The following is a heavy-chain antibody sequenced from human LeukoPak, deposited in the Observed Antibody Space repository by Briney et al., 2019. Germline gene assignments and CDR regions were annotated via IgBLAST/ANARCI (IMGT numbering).Heavy chain of an antibody. CDR2: ISYDGSNK. V-gene: IGHV3-30-3*01. J-gene: IGHJ6*02. CDR1: GFTFSSYA. Sequence: GGSLRLSCAASGFTFSSYAMHWVRQAPGKGLEWVAVISYDGSNKYYADSVKGRFTISRDNSKNTLYLQMNSLRAEDTAVYYCARDESCSSTSCYTTPYYYYYGMDVWGQGTTVTVSS. CDR3: ARDESCSSTSCYTTPYYYYYGMDV. D-gene: IGHD2-2*02.